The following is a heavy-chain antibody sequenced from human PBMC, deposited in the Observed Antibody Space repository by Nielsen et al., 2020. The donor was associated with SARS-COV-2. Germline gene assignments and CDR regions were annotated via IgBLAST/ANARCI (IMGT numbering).Heavy chain of an antibody. Sequence: GESLKISCAASGFSFSSYAMTWVRQAPRKGLEWVSSIGTTGDKTFYADSVKGRFTISRDNSKNTLYLQLNSLRAEDTAVFYCAKISGSQRHYFDFWGQGALVTVSS. J-gene: IGHJ4*02. CDR3: AKISGSQRHYFDF. D-gene: IGHD1-26*01. CDR2: IGTTGDKT. CDR1: GFSFSSYA. V-gene: IGHV3-23*01.